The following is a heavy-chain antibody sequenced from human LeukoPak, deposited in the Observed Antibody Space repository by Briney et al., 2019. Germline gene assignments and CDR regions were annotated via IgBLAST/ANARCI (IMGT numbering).Heavy chain of an antibody. CDR1: GFTFSSYW. J-gene: IGHJ5*01. D-gene: IGHD1-1*01. CDR2: MNLDGSEK. Sequence: PGGSLRLSCAASGFTFSSYWMTWVRQAPGKGLEWVANMNLDGSEKYYVDSVKGRFIISRDNAKNSLYLQMNSLRDEDTAVYYCARDCRLNCARQPGFDSWGQGTLVTVSS. V-gene: IGHV3-7*01. CDR3: ARDCRLNCARQPGFDS.